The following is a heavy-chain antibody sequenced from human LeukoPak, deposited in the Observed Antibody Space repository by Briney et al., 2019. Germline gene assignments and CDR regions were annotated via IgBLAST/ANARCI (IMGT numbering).Heavy chain of an antibody. CDR2: INPNSGGT. CDR1: GYTFTGYY. V-gene: IGHV1-2*02. J-gene: IGHJ4*02. D-gene: IGHD2-21*02. CDR3: AREDSQVTAAFDY. Sequence: ASVKVSCKASGYTFTGYYMHWVRQAPGRGLEWMGWINPNSGGTNYAQKFQGRVTMTRDTSISTAYMELSRLRSDDTAVYYCAREDSQVTAAFDYWGQGTLVTVSS.